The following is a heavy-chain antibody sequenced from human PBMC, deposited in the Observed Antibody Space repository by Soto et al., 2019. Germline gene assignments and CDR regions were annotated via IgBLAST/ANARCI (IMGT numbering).Heavy chain of an antibody. Sequence: EVQLLESGGGLVQPGGSLRLSCAASGFTFSSYAMSWVRQAPGKGLEWVSAISGSGVGKYYADSVKGRFTISRDNSKNTLYRQMNSRRAEDTAVNYCATCMTTVTTFPFDIWGQGTMVSVSS. CDR2: ISGSGVGK. J-gene: IGHJ3*02. D-gene: IGHD4-17*01. V-gene: IGHV3-23*01. CDR3: ATCMTTVTTFPFDI. CDR1: GFTFSSYA.